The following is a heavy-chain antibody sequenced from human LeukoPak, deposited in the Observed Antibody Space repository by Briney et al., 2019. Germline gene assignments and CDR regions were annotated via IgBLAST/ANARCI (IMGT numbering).Heavy chain of an antibody. CDR2: ISGSGGST. V-gene: IGHV3-23*01. J-gene: IGHJ3*02. CDR3: AKDRSMVRGVPDAFDI. CDR1: GFTFSSYG. D-gene: IGHD3-10*01. Sequence: GGSLRLSCAASGFTFSSYGMSWVRQAPGKGLEWVSAISGSGGSTYYADSVRGRFTISRDNSKNTLYLQMSSLRAEDTAVYYCAKDRSMVRGVPDAFDIWGQGTMVTVSS.